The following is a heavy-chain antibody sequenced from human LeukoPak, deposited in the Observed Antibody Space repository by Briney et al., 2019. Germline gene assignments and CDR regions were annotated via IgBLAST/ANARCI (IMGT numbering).Heavy chain of an antibody. J-gene: IGHJ4*02. CDR1: GFTFSSYS. V-gene: IGHV3-21*01. Sequence: GGSLRLSCAASGFTFSSYSMNWVRQAPGKGLEWVSSISSSSYIYYADSVKGRFTISRDNAKNSLYLQMNSLRAEDTAVYYCAREVYSSGSYDYWGQGTLVTVSS. CDR2: ISSSSYI. D-gene: IGHD3-22*01. CDR3: AREVYSSGSYDY.